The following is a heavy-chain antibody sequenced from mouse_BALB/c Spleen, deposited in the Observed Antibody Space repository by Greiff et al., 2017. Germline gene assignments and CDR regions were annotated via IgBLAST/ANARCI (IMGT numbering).Heavy chain of an antibody. CDR1: GFDFSSYC. Sequence: EVKLLESGGGLVQPGGSLKLSCAASGFDFSSYCMRWVRQAPGHGLEWIGEINPDSSTINYTPSLKDKCIISRDNAKNTLYLQMSRVRSEDTALYYCAREDSSGSFAYWGQGTLVTVAA. CDR2: INPDSSTI. D-gene: IGHD3-2*01. V-gene: IGHV4-1*02. J-gene: IGHJ3*01. CDR3: AREDSSGSFAY.